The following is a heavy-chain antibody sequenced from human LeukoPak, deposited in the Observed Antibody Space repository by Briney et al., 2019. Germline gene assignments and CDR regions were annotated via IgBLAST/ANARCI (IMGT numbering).Heavy chain of an antibody. CDR1: GFTFSSYA. CDR3: ARVHDY. V-gene: IGHV3-30*04. CDR2: ISYDGSNK. Sequence: GESLRLSCAASGFTFSSYAMHWVRQAPGKGLEWVAVISYDGSNKYYADSVKGRFTISRDNSKNTLYLQMNSLRAEDTAVYYCARVHDYWGQGTLVTVSS. J-gene: IGHJ4*02.